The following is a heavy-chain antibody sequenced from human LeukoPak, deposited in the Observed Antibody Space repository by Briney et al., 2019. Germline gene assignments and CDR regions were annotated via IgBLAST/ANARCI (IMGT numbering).Heavy chain of an antibody. J-gene: IGHJ4*02. CDR1: GGSISSSSYY. D-gene: IGHD4-11*01. CDR3: ARRLWEPDYSNYAVDY. Sequence: KPSETLSLTCTVSGGSISSSSYYWGWIRQPPGKGLEWIGSIYYSGSTYYNPSLKSRVTISVDTSKNQFSLKLSSVTAADTAVYYCARRLWEPDYSNYAVDYWGQGTLVTVSS. V-gene: IGHV4-39*01. CDR2: IYYSGST.